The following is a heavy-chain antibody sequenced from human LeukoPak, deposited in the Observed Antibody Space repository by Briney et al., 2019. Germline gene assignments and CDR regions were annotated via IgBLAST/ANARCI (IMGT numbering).Heavy chain of an antibody. CDR1: GFTFSSYA. Sequence: PGGSLRLPCAASGFTFSSYAMSWVRQAPGKGLEWVSAISGSGGSTYYADSVKGRFTISRDNSKNTLYLQMNSLRAVDTAVYYCARGYSSSSSSLFDYWGQGTVVSVSS. J-gene: IGHJ4*02. CDR3: ARGYSSSSSSLFDY. V-gene: IGHV3-23*01. D-gene: IGHD6-6*01. CDR2: ISGSGGST.